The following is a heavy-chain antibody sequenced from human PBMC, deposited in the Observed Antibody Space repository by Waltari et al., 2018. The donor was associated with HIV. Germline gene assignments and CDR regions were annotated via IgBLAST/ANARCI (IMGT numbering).Heavy chain of an antibody. V-gene: IGHV4-31*02. CDR1: GASLNRDNYY. CDR3: ARVLYWYFDL. J-gene: IGHJ2*01. Sequence: QVQLQESGPGLVKPSQTLSPTCNVSGASLNRDNYYWAWIRQPPERGLECIGFVYYRGSTFSNPSFKSRATISVDTSKNQFSLKLTSMTAADTAVYYCARVLYWYFDLWGRGTLVTVSS. CDR2: VYYRGST.